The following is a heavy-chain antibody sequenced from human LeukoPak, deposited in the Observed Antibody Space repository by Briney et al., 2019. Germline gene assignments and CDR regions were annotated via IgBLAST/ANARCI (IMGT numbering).Heavy chain of an antibody. J-gene: IGHJ4*02. Sequence: ASVKVSCKASGYTFTSYDINWVRQATGQGLEWMGWMNPNSGNTGYAQKFQGRVTITRNTSISTAYMELSSLRSEDTAVYHCARRSGYSYYFDYWGQGTLVTVSS. CDR1: GYTFTSYD. CDR3: ARRSGYSYYFDY. D-gene: IGHD3-3*01. V-gene: IGHV1-8*03. CDR2: MNPNSGNT.